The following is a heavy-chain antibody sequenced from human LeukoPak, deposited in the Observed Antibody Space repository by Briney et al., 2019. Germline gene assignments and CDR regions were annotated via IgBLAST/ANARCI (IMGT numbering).Heavy chain of an antibody. Sequence: GGSLRLSCAASGVTFRTYSMNWVRQAPGKGLEWVSSISSRSKYIYHADSVKGRFTISRDDAKNSLYLQMNSLRAEDTAVYYCARAFDTSWDYYYMDVWGKGTTVTVSS. CDR3: ARAFDTSWDYYYMDV. CDR2: ISSRSKYI. J-gene: IGHJ6*03. D-gene: IGHD2-2*01. V-gene: IGHV3-21*06. CDR1: GVTFRTYS.